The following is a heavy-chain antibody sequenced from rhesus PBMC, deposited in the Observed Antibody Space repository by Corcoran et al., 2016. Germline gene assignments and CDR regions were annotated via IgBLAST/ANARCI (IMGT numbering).Heavy chain of an antibody. CDR2: FSVTGINA. CDR1: GTSITSND. Sequence: QLQVQESGPGLVKPSETLSVTCAVSGTSITSNDWGWIRQPQGKGLVWVARFSVTGINAYYNPSLMSRVTLSVDTSKNPVSLNLISVTAADTAVYYCGRYIVSVGNFDYWGQGVLVTVSS. D-gene: IGHD1-44*01. CDR3: GRYIVSVGNFDY. J-gene: IGHJ4*01. V-gene: IGHV4-169*01.